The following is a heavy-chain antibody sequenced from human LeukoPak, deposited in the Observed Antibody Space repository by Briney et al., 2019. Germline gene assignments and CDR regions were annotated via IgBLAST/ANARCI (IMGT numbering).Heavy chain of an antibody. CDR3: ARVGPPGSSWSHDFDY. J-gene: IGHJ4*02. CDR1: GYTFTSYY. CDR2: INPSGGST. V-gene: IGHV1-46*01. Sequence: ASVKVSCKASGYTFTSYYMHWVRQAPGQGLEWMGIINPSGGSTSYAQKFQGRVTVTRDTSMSTVYMELSSLRSEDTAVYYCARVGPPGSSWSHDFDYWGQGTLVTVSS. D-gene: IGHD6-13*01.